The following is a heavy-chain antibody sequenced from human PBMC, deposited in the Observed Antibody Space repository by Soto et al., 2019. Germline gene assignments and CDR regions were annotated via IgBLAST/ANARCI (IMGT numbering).Heavy chain of an antibody. J-gene: IGHJ4*02. V-gene: IGHV4-30-4*01. CDR3: ARAGFDCSSTSCYPYFDY. CDR2: IYYSGST. D-gene: IGHD2-2*01. Sequence: TLSLTCTVSGGSISSGDYYWSWIRQPPGKGLEWIGYIYYSGSTYYNPSLKSRVTISVDTSKNQFSLKLSSVTAADTAVYYCARAGFDCSSTSCYPYFDYWGQGTLVTVSS. CDR1: GGSISSGDYY.